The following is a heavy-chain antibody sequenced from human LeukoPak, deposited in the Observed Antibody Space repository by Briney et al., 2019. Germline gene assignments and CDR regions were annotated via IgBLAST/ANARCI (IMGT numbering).Heavy chain of an antibody. CDR3: AKDGGFWSGYGYYFDY. CDR2: ISGSGGST. D-gene: IGHD3-3*01. CDR1: GFTFSSYA. J-gene: IGHJ4*02. V-gene: IGHV3-23*01. Sequence: PGGSLRLSCAASGFTFSSYAMSWVRQAPGKGLEWVSAISGSGGSTYYADSVKGRFTISRDNSKNTLYLQMNSLRAEDTAVYYCAKDGGFWSGYGYYFDYWGQGTLVTVSS.